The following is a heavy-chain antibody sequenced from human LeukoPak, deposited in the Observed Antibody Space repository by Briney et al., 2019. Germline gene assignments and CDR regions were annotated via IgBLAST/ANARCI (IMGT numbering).Heavy chain of an antibody. CDR1: GFTFSIYG. CDR3: ARRGPSGSLDY. V-gene: IGHV3-48*01. Sequence: PGGSLRLSCAASGFTFSIYGMNWVRQAPGKGLEWVSYISSSSSTIYYADSVKGRFTISRDNAKNSLYLQMNSLRAEDTAVYYCARRGPSGSLDYWGQGTLVTVSS. J-gene: IGHJ4*02. D-gene: IGHD1-26*01. CDR2: ISSSSSTI.